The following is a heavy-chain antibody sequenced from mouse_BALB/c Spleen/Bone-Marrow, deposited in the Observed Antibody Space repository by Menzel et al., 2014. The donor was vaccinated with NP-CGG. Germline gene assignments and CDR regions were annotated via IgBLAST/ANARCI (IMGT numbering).Heavy chain of an antibody. D-gene: IGHD3-1*01. CDR2: IDPGRGSS. CDR3: ARWGSSRAMDY. V-gene: IGHV1-77*01. Sequence: VQGVESGPELVKPGASVKMSCKASGYTFTDYVITWVKRRTGQGLEWIGEIDPGRGSSFYNEKFKAKATLTADKSANTAYIQLSSLTSEDSAVYYCARWGSSRAMDYWGQGTSVTVSS. J-gene: IGHJ4*01. CDR1: GYTFTDYV.